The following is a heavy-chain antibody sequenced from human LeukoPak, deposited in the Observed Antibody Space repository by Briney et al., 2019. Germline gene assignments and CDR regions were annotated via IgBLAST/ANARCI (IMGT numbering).Heavy chain of an antibody. J-gene: IGHJ4*02. CDR2: IKQGGGEK. CDR1: GLTFSRYW. Sequence: GGSLRLSCVDSGLTFSRYWMSWVRQAPGKGLEWVANIKQGGGEKYYVDSVKGRFTVSRDNAKNSLYLQMNSLRVEDTAVYYCARDGRPLDYWGQGTLVTVSS. V-gene: IGHV3-7*03. CDR3: ARDGRPLDY.